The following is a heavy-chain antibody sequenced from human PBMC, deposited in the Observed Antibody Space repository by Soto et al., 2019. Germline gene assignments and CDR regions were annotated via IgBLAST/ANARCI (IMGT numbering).Heavy chain of an antibody. CDR1: GFTFSNYW. CDR3: ARFRVYGDYVT. CDR2: INPDGSST. J-gene: IGHJ5*02. V-gene: IGHV3-74*01. Sequence: EVQLVESGGSLVKPGGSLRLSCAASGFTFSNYWMHWVRQAPGKELVWVSRINPDGSSTSYADSVGGRFTISRNNANNMLYLQKTSLRTADKGLYYCARFRVYGDYVTWGQGTLDTVSS. D-gene: IGHD3-16*01.